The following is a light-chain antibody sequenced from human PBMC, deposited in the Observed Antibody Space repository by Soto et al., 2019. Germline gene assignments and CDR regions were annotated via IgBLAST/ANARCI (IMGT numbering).Light chain of an antibody. CDR1: SSDLGSYNL. Sequence: QSALPQPASVSGSPGQSITISCTGTSSDLGSYNLVSWYQHHPGKAPKLIIYEATKRPSGISSRFSGSKSGYTASLTISGLQAEDEAFYSCFSYAGRDTLVVSGGGTQLTVL. V-gene: IGLV2-23*01. CDR2: EAT. CDR3: FSYAGRDTLVV. J-gene: IGLJ2*01.